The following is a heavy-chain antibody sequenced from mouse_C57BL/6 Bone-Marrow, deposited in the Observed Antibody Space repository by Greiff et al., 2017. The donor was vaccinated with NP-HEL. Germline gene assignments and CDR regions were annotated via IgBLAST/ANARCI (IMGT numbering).Heavy chain of an antibody. V-gene: IGHV1-82*01. CDR3: ARNDGYLAWFAY. D-gene: IGHD2-3*01. CDR1: GYAFSSSW. CDR2: IYPGDGDP. J-gene: IGHJ3*01. Sequence: QVQLQQSGPELVKPGASVKISCKASGYAFSSSWMNWVKQRPGKGLEWIGRIYPGDGDPNYNGKFKGKATLTADKSSSTAYMQLSSLTSEDSAVYFCARNDGYLAWFAYWGQGTLVTVSA.